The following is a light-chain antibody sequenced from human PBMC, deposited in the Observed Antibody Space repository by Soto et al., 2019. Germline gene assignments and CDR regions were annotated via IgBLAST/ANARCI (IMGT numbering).Light chain of an antibody. J-gene: IGLJ1*01. CDR1: SSDVGGYNY. CDR3: SSYTSSSTYV. V-gene: IGLV2-8*01. CDR2: GVS. Sequence: QSVLTRPPYASGYPGQSVTISCTGTSSDVGGYNYVSWYQQHPAKAPKLIISGVSKRPSGVPDRFSGSKSGNTASLTISGLQAEDEADYYCSSYTSSSTYVFGTGTKVTV.